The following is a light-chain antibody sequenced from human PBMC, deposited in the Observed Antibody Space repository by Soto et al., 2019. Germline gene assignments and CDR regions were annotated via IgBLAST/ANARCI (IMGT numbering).Light chain of an antibody. V-gene: IGLV2-11*01. J-gene: IGLJ2*01. CDR1: SSDVGGYNY. CDR2: DVS. CDR3: CSYAGSYNVV. Sequence: QSVLTQPRSVSGSPRQSVTISCTGTSSDVGGYNYVSWYQQHPGKAPKLMIYDVSKRPSGVPDRFSGSKSGNTASLTISGLQAEDEADYYCCSYAGSYNVVFGGGTKLTVL.